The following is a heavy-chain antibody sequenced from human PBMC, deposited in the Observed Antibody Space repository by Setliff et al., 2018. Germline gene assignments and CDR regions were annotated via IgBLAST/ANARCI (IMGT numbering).Heavy chain of an antibody. J-gene: IGHJ5*02. V-gene: IGHV5-51*01. CDR2: IYPGDSIT. CDR3: ARHPYYYGSGTYLDNNNRWFDP. CDR1: SSSSYY. Sequence: SSSSYYWGWIRQPPGKGLEWMGIIYPGDSITRYSPSFQGQVTISVDKSINTAYLQWSSLRASDTAIYYCARHPYYYGSGTYLDNNNRWFDPWGQGTLVTVSS. D-gene: IGHD3-10*01.